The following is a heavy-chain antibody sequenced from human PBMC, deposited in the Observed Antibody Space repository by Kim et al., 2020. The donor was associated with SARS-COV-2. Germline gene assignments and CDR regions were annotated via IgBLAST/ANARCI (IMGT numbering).Heavy chain of an antibody. CDR1: GYTFTSYG. J-gene: IGHJ4*02. CDR2: ISAYNGNT. V-gene: IGHV1-18*01. CDR3: ARDVLGLWLGSGYDLLDY. D-gene: IGHD5-12*01. Sequence: ASVKVSCKASGYTFTSYGISWVRQAPGQGLEWMGWISAYNGNTNYAQKLQGRVTMTTDTSTSTAYMELRSLRSDDTAVYYCARDVLGLWLGSGYDLLDYWGQGTLVTVSS.